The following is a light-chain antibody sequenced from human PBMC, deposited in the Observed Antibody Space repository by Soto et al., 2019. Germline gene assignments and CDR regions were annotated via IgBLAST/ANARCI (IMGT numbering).Light chain of an antibody. V-gene: IGKV1-5*03. CDR3: QQYKSFPPWT. J-gene: IGKJ1*01. Sequence: DIQMTQSPSTLSASVGDRVTITCRASQSISSWLAWYQQKPGKAPKLLIYKASSLESGVPSRFSGSGSGTEFTLTSSSLQPDDFATYYCQQYKSFPPWTFGQGTKVEIK. CDR2: KAS. CDR1: QSISSW.